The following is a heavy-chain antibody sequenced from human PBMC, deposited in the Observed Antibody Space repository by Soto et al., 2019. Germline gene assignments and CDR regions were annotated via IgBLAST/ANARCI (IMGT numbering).Heavy chain of an antibody. CDR1: GFTFSSYE. V-gene: IGHV3-48*03. J-gene: IGHJ4*02. CDR3: ARDPTGQDGIVGATIRHY. CDR2: ISSSGSTI. Sequence: EVQLVESGGGLVQPGGSLRLSCAASGFTFSSYEMNWVRQAPGKGLEWVSYISSSGSTIYYADSVKGRFTISRDNAKNSLYLQMNSLRAEDTAVYYCARDPTGQDGIVGATIRHYWGQGTLVTVSS. D-gene: IGHD1-26*01.